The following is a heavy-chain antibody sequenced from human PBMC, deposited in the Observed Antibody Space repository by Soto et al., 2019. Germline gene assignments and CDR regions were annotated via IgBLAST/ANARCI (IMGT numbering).Heavy chain of an antibody. Sequence: QVQLVESGGGVVQPGRSLRLSCAASRFIFSRYVMHWVRQAPGKGLEWVAVISYDGNNKYYTDSVKGRFTISRDNSKNTLYLQMNSLRAEDTAVYYCAKVHDPRAFYYYAMDVWGQGTTVTVSS. CDR3: AKVHDPRAFYYYAMDV. D-gene: IGHD1-1*01. J-gene: IGHJ6*02. CDR2: ISYDGNNK. CDR1: RFIFSRYV. V-gene: IGHV3-30*18.